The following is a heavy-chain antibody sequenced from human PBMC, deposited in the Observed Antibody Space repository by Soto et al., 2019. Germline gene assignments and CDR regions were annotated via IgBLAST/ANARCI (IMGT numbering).Heavy chain of an antibody. V-gene: IGHV4-4*02. CDR3: ASRDPGTSDDY. Sequence: SESRSLTCAVAGGSSTSINCWTWVRQPPGQGLEWIEEIYRTGSTNYNPSLKSRVTISLDKSENQFSLKVTSLTAADTAVYYCASRDPGTSDDYWGQGTLVTVSS. CDR1: GGSSTSINC. J-gene: IGHJ4*02. CDR2: IYRTGST. D-gene: IGHD1-7*01.